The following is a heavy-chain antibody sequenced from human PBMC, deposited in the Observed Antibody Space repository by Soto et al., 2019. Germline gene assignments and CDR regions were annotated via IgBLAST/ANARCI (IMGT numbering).Heavy chain of an antibody. D-gene: IGHD1-26*01. Sequence: TSSVSDGSSGSVGVILIRKRQFPGKGLEWIGYIYYSGTTYYNPSLRSRVIMSVDTSKNQFSLKLSSVTAADTAVYYCARDHKWDGMDVSCQGTTVSVSS. CDR3: ARDHKWDGMDV. CDR2: IYYSGTT. J-gene: IGHJ6*02. V-gene: IGHV4-31*03. CDR1: DGSSGSVGVI.